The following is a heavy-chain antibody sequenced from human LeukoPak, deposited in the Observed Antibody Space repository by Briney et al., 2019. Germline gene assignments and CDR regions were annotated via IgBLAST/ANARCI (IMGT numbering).Heavy chain of an antibody. Sequence: SETLSLTCAVYGGSFSGYYWSWIRQPPGKGLEWIGEINHSGSTNYNPSLKSRVTISVDTSKNQFSLKLSSVTAADTAVYYCARDRGYSYGYEAFDYWGQGTLVTVSS. J-gene: IGHJ4*02. CDR1: GGSFSGYY. CDR3: ARDRGYSYGYEAFDY. D-gene: IGHD5-18*01. V-gene: IGHV4-34*01. CDR2: INHSGST.